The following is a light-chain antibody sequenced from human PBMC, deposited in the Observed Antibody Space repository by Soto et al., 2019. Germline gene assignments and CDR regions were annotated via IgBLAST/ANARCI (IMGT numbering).Light chain of an antibody. CDR1: QSVTTF. Sequence: DIVLTQSPGTLSLSPGERATLSCRASQSVTTFLAWYQQKPDQAPRLLIYDASTRAPGIPARFSGSGSGTDFTLTISSLEPEDFAVYYCQQRSNWPPVITFGGGTKV. CDR3: QQRSNWPPVIT. V-gene: IGKV3-11*01. J-gene: IGKJ4*01. CDR2: DAS.